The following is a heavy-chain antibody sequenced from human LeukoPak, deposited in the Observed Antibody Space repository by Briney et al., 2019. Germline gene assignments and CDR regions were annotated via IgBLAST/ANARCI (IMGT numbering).Heavy chain of an antibody. V-gene: IGHV1-69*05. CDR1: GGTFSSYA. J-gene: IGHJ5*02. Sequence: ASVKVSCKASGGTFSSYAISWVRQAPGHGLEWVGGIIPFFGTANYAQKLQGRVTMTTDTSTSTAYMELRSLRSDDTAVYYCARLSMHYDILTGYYTPPIWFDPWGQGTLVTVSS. CDR2: IIPFFGTA. CDR3: ARLSMHYDILTGYYTPPIWFDP. D-gene: IGHD3-9*01.